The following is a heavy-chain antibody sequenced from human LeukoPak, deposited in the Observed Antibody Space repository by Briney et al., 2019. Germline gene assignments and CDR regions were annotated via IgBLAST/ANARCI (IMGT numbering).Heavy chain of an antibody. CDR3: ARVASYRTFDY. CDR1: GYTFTGYY. J-gene: IGHJ4*02. D-gene: IGHD1-26*01. V-gene: IGHV1-2*02. Sequence: AAVKVSCKSSGYTFTGYYMHWVRQAPGQGLEWMGWINPNSGGTNYAQKFQGRVTMTRDTSISTAYMELSRLRSDDTAVYYCARVASYRTFDYWGQGTLVTVSS. CDR2: INPNSGGT.